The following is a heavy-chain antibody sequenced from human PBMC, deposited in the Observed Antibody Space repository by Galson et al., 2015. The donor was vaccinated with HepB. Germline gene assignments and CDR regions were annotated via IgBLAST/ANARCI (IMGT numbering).Heavy chain of an antibody. CDR3: ARDVVPRGIHYVGMDV. CDR1: EFTFSDYW. Sequence: SLRLSCAASEFTFSDYWVSWVRQAPGKGLEWVAQVKYDGSAKYYVDSAKGRFTISRDNAKNSLYLQMNSLRAEDTAVYYCARDVVPRGIHYVGMDVWGQGTTVTVS. V-gene: IGHV3-7*01. D-gene: IGHD2-21*01. CDR2: VKYDGSAK. J-gene: IGHJ6*02.